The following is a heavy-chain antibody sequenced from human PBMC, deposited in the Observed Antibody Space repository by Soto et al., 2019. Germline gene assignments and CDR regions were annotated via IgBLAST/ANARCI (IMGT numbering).Heavy chain of an antibody. V-gene: IGHV4-34*01. CDR2: INHSGST. Sequence: SETLSLTCAVYGGSFSGYYWSWIRQPPGKGLEWIGEINHSGSTNYNPSLKSRVTISVDTSKNQFSLKLSSVTAADTAVYYCAWSALGATRYYYGMDVWGEGTMVTVCS. CDR3: AWSALGATRYYYGMDV. CDR1: GGSFSGYY. D-gene: IGHD1-26*01. J-gene: IGHJ6*02.